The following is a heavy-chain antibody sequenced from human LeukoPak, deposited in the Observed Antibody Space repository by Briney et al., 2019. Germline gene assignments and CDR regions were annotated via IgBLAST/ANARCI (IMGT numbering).Heavy chain of an antibody. J-gene: IGHJ5*02. CDR3: AKDHMVRGVIVLDP. V-gene: IGHV3-23*01. D-gene: IGHD3-10*01. CDR1: GFTFSSYA. CDR2: ISGSGGST. Sequence: GGSLRLSCAASGFTFSSYAMTWVCQAPGKGLEWVSAISGSGGSTYYADSVKGRFTISRDNSKNTLYLQMNSLRAEDTAVYYCAKDHMVRGVIVLDPWGQGTLVTVSS.